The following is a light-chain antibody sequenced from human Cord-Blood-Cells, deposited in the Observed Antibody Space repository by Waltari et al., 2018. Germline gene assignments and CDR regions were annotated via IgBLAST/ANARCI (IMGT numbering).Light chain of an antibody. J-gene: IGLJ2*01. CDR2: LNSDGSH. CDR3: QTWGTGSVV. Sequence: QLVLTQPPSASSSLGASVKLTCTLSSGHTSYATSWHQQQPEKGPRYLMKLNSDGSHSKGDGIPDRFSGSSSGAERYLTISSLQSEDEADYYCQTWGTGSVVFGGGTKLTVL. CDR1: SGHTSYA. V-gene: IGLV4-69*01.